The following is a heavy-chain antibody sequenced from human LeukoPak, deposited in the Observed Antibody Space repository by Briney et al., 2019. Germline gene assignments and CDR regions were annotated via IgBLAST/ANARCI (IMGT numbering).Heavy chain of an antibody. CDR1: GFTFSNYA. CDR3: ARDPYSGSYGNYYYYFMDV. D-gene: IGHD1-26*01. Sequence: GGSLRLSCVASGFTFSNYAMNWVRQAPGKGLEWVSSITSGSSYIYYADSVKGRFTISRDNAKNSLYLQMNSLRAEDTAVYYCARDPYSGSYGNYYYYFMDVWGKGTTVTISS. CDR2: ITSGSSYI. V-gene: IGHV3-21*01. J-gene: IGHJ6*03.